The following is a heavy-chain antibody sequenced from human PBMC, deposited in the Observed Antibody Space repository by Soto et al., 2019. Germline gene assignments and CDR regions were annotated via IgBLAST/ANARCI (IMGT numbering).Heavy chain of an antibody. CDR1: GGSISINNYY. J-gene: IGHJ5*02. V-gene: IGHV4-39*01. D-gene: IGHD5-12*01. Sequence: ETLSLTCTVSGGSISINNYYWGWIRQPPGKGLEWIGNIYYSGSTYYNPSLKSRVTISVDTSKNQFSLKLSSVTAADTAVYYCARLGYSDYDRGFDRWGQGTLVTVSS. CDR2: IYYSGST. CDR3: ARLGYSDYDRGFDR.